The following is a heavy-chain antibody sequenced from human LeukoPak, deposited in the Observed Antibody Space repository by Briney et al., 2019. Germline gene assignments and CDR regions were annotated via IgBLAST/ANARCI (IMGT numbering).Heavy chain of an antibody. D-gene: IGHD6-6*01. CDR2: IRYDGSNK. J-gene: IGHJ5*02. CDR3: AKGPEVRPQYNWFDP. CDR1: GFTFSSYG. V-gene: IGHV3-30*02. Sequence: GGSLRLSCAASGFTFSSYGMHWVRQAPGKGLEWVAFIRYDGSNKYYADSVKGRFTISRDNSKNTLYLQMNSLRAEDTAVYYCAKGPEVRPQYNWFDPWGQGTLVTVSS.